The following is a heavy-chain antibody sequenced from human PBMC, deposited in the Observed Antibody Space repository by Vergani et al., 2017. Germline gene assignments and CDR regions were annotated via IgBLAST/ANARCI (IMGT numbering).Heavy chain of an antibody. CDR2: IYHSGST. CDR3: ARVLRVVPAFDI. CDR1: GGSFSGYY. V-gene: IGHV4-34*01. J-gene: IGHJ3*02. D-gene: IGHD2-15*01. Sequence: QVQLQQWGAGLLKPSETLSLTCAVYGGSFSGYYWSWIRQPPGKGLEWIGEIYHSGSTNYNPSLKSRVTISVDKSKNQFSLKLSSVTAADTAVYYCARVLRVVPAFDIWGQGTMVTVSS.